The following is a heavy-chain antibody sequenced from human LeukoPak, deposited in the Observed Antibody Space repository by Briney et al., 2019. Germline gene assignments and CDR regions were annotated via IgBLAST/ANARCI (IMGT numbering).Heavy chain of an antibody. CDR3: ARSRSGYYEDY. J-gene: IGHJ4*02. D-gene: IGHD3-22*01. CDR2: ISSSSSYI. V-gene: IGHV3-21*01. Sequence: GGSPRLSCAASGFTFSSYSMNWVRQAPGKGLEWVSSISSSSSYIYYADSVKGRFTISRDNAKNSLYLQMNSLRAEDTAVYYCARSRSGYYEDYWGQGTLVTVSS. CDR1: GFTFSSYS.